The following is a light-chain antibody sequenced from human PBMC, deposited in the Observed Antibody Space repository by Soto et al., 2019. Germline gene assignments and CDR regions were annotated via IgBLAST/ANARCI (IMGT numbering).Light chain of an antibody. J-gene: IGKJ2*02. Sequence: EIVLTQSPGTLSLSLGERATLSCRASQSVRSNFLAWYQHKPGQAPKLLISAASSRATGVPDRFSGSGSGTDFTLTISRLEPEDFALYSCQQYGSSPGTFGQGTKLEIK. CDR3: QQYGSSPGT. V-gene: IGKV3-20*01. CDR2: AAS. CDR1: QSVRSNF.